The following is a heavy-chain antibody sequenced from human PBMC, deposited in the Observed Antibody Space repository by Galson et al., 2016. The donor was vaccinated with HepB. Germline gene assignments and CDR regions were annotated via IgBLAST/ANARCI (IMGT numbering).Heavy chain of an antibody. CDR3: AKAGFVSGSYPFDH. CDR2: ITWNSGTI. CDR1: GFNFLDYG. D-gene: IGHD3-10*01. V-gene: IGHV3-9*01. Sequence: SLRLSCAASGFNFLDYGMHWVRQAPGKGLEWISGITWNSGTIGYADSVKGRFSISKDNAKSSLYLQMHSLRAEDTALYYCAKAGFVSGSYPFDHWGQGTLVTVSS. J-gene: IGHJ4*02.